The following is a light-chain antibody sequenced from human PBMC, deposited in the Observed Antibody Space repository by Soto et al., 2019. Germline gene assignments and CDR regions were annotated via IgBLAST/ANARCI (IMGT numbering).Light chain of an antibody. Sequence: QSVLTQPASVSGSPGQSIAISCTGTSSDVGGYNYVSWYQQHPGKAPKLLISEVSNRPSGVSDRFSGSKSGNTASLTISGLQTEDEADYYCATWDASLSAWVFGGGTKVTVL. V-gene: IGLV2-14*01. J-gene: IGLJ3*02. CDR3: ATWDASLSAWV. CDR2: EVS. CDR1: SSDVGGYNY.